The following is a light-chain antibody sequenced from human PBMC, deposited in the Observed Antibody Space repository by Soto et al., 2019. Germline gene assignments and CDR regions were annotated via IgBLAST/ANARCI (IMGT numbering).Light chain of an antibody. V-gene: IGKV1-39*01. CDR3: QQYYSTPR. CDR1: QSISNY. Sequence: DIQMTQSPSSLSASVGDRVTITCRASQSISNYLNWYQQKPGRAPKLLIYAASSLQSGVPSRFSGSGSGTDFTLTISSLQAEDVAVYYCQQYYSTPRFGGGTKVEIK. CDR2: AAS. J-gene: IGKJ4*01.